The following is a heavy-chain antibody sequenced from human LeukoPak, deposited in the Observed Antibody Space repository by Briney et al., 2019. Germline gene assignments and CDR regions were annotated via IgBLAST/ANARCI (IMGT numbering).Heavy chain of an antibody. CDR3: AKQERGYCSGGSCYSGRYFDY. Sequence: GGSLRLSCAASGFTFSSYGMHWVRQAPGKGLEWVAVISYDGSNKYYADSVKGRFTISRDNSKNTLYPQMNSLRAEDTAVYYCAKQERGYCSGGSCYSGRYFDYWGQGTLVTVSS. CDR1: GFTFSSYG. J-gene: IGHJ4*02. V-gene: IGHV3-30*18. D-gene: IGHD2-15*01. CDR2: ISYDGSNK.